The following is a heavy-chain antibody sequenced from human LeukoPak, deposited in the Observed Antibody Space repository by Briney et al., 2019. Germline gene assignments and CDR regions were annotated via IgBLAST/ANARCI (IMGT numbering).Heavy chain of an antibody. Sequence: GGSLRLSCEASGFSFSAAWMTWVRQAPGKGLEWVATIKNDGSDKYYVDSVKGRFTLSRDNAKNLVYLQMNSRRVEDTAVYYCVNLGYSDGGQGTLVTVSS. J-gene: IGHJ4*02. CDR3: VNLGYSD. V-gene: IGHV3-7*01. D-gene: IGHD5-12*01. CDR2: IKNDGSDK. CDR1: GFSFSAAW.